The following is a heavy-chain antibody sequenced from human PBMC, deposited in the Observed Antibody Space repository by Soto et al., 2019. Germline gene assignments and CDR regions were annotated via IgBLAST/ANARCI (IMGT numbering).Heavy chain of an antibody. CDR1: GDSVSSNSAA. V-gene: IGHV6-1*01. CDR3: AREVTAPSYYYYYGMDV. CDR2: TYYRSKWYN. D-gene: IGHD4-4*01. J-gene: IGHJ6*02. Sequence: SQTLSLTCAISGDSVSSNSAAWNWIRQSPSRGLEWLGRTYYRSKWYNDYAVSVKSRITINPDTSKNQFSLQLNSVTPEDTAVYYCAREVTAPSYYYYYGMDVCGQGTTVTVSS.